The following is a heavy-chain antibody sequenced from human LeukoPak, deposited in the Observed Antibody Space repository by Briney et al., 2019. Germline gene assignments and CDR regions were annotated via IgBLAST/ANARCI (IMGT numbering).Heavy chain of an antibody. CDR3: AKRRLESSSSWYGGYYFDY. V-gene: IGHV3-23*01. CDR2: ISGSGGST. Sequence: GGSLRLSCAASGFTFSSYAMSWVRQAPGKGLEWVSAISGSGGSTYYADSVKGRFTISRDNSKNTLYLQMNSLRAEDTAVYYCAKRRLESSSSWYGGYYFDYWGQGTLVTVSS. J-gene: IGHJ4*02. CDR1: GFTFSSYA. D-gene: IGHD6-13*01.